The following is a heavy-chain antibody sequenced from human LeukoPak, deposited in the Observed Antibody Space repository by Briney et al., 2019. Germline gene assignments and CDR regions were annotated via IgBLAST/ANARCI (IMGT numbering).Heavy chain of an antibody. D-gene: IGHD6-6*01. J-gene: IGHJ3*02. Sequence: NPSETLSLTCTRSGGSISGYYWSWIRQPPGKGLEWIGYIYYSGSTNYNPSLKSRVTISVDTSKNQFSLKLSSVTAADTAVYYCARHSSSSYAFDIWGQGTMVTVSS. CDR2: IYYSGST. CDR1: GGSISGYY. V-gene: IGHV4-59*08. CDR3: ARHSSSSYAFDI.